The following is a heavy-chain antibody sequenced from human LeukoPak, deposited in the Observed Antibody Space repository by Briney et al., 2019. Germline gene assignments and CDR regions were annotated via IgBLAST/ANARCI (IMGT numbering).Heavy chain of an antibody. Sequence: SENLSLTCAVYGGSFSGYYWSWIRQPPGKGLEWIGEINHSGSTNYNPSLKSRVTISVDTSKNQFSLKLSSVTAADTAVYYCARGPRGMKQWLATPKYYGMDVWGQGTTVTVSS. V-gene: IGHV4-34*01. CDR3: ARGPRGMKQWLATPKYYGMDV. CDR1: GGSFSGYY. D-gene: IGHD6-19*01. CDR2: INHSGST. J-gene: IGHJ6*02.